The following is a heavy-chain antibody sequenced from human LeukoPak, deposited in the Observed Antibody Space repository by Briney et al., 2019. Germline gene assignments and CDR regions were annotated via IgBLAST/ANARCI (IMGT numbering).Heavy chain of an antibody. J-gene: IGHJ3*02. CDR2: IYYSGST. CDR1: GGSISSYY. V-gene: IGHV4-59*12. CDR3: AKEIYDFWSGHHDAFDI. Sequence: SETLSLTCTVSGGSISSYYWSWIRQPPGKGLEWIGYIYYSGSTNYNPSLKSRVTISVDTSKNQFSLKLSSVTAADTAVYYCAKEIYDFWSGHHDAFDIWGQGTMVTVSS. D-gene: IGHD3-3*01.